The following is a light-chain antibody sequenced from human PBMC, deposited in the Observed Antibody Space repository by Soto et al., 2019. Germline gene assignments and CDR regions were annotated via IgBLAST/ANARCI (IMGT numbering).Light chain of an antibody. CDR2: ATS. J-gene: IGKJ1*01. V-gene: IGKV3-20*01. Sequence: EIVLTQSPGTLSLSPGDRATLSCRASQSVRSAHLAWFQQKPGQAPRLLIYATSSRVSGIPDRFSGSGSWTDFTLTISRLEPEDFAVYYCQQYDNSPPWTFGQGTKVEVK. CDR1: QSVRSAH. CDR3: QQYDNSPPWT.